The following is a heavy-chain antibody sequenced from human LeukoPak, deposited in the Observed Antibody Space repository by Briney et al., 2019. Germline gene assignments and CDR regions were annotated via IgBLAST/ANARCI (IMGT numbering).Heavy chain of an antibody. CDR2: INHSGST. J-gene: IGHJ4*02. CDR1: GGSFSGYY. CDR3: AGEGSSWPLDY. Sequence: SETLSLTCAVYGGSFSGYYWSWIRQPPGKGLEWIGEINHSGSTNYNPSLKSRVTISVDTSKNQFSLKLSPVTAADTAVYYCAGEGSSWPLDYWGQGTLVTVSS. D-gene: IGHD6-13*01. V-gene: IGHV4-34*01.